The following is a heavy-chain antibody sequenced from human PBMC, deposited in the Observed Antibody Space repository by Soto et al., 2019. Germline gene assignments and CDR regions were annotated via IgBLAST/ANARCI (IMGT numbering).Heavy chain of an antibody. J-gene: IGHJ6*03. CDR1: GGSISSYY. D-gene: IGHD3-10*01. CDR3: ARSSGRSYYYYYMDV. Sequence: SETLSLTCTVSGGSISSYYWSWIRQPPGKGLEWIGYIYYSGSTNYNPSLKSRVTISVDTSKNQFSLKLSSVTAADTAVYYCARSSGRSYYYYYMDVWGKGTTVTVSS. CDR2: IYYSGST. V-gene: IGHV4-59*08.